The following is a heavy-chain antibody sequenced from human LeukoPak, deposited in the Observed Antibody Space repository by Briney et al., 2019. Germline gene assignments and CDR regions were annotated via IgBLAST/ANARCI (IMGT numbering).Heavy chain of an antibody. V-gene: IGHV4-59*08. Sequence: SETLSLTCTVSGGSINNYYWGWIRQSPGKGLEWIGDIYYSGSTTYNPSLKSRVTISVDTSKKQFSLKLSSVTAADTAVYYCTRRVLGGGPSMDVWGKGTTVNVSS. CDR3: TRRVLGGGPSMDV. CDR1: GGSINNYY. J-gene: IGHJ6*04. CDR2: IYYSGST. D-gene: IGHD3-10*01.